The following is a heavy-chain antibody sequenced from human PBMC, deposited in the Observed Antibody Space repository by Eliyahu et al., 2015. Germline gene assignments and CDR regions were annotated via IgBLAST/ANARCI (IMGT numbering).Heavy chain of an antibody. J-gene: IGHJ3*01. D-gene: IGHD2-21*01. Sequence: QLHLQESGPGLVKPSGXLSLTCXXSGGPISSXNYYWAWLRQXXGXGLEWIGTISGSNYYNPSLKSRVTMSLDMSKTQFFLSVTSVTAADTAVYFCARHYLIAGRFGAQGAFDVWGQGTVVTVSS. CDR1: GGPISSXNYY. CDR2: ISGSN. V-gene: IGHV4-39*01. CDR3: ARHYLIAGRFGAQGAFDV.